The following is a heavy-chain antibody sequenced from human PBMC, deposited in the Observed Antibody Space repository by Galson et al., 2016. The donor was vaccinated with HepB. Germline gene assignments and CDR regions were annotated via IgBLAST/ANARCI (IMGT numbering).Heavy chain of an antibody. CDR1: FGSIYTYY. CDR2: LYYSGST. J-gene: IGHJ5*02. D-gene: IGHD7-27*01. V-gene: IGHV4-59*08. CDR3: ARHVGGTGGRFDP. Sequence: EILSLTCTVSFGSIYTYYWSWIRQPPGKGLEWIGYLYYSGSTNYNPSLKSRVTISGDMSKNQFSLRLTSVTAADTAVYYCARHVGGTGGRFDPWGPGMLVTVSS.